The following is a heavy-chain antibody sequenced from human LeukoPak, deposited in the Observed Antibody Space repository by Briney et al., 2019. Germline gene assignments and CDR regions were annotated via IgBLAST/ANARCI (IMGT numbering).Heavy chain of an antibody. J-gene: IGHJ4*02. CDR3: ARYYIIGTFHFDY. V-gene: IGHV4-59*12. Sequence: SETLSLTCTVSGGSISSYYWSWIRQPPGKGLEWIASINYSGSTYFNPSLKSRVTISIDTSTNQFSLKLNSVTAADTAVYYCARYYIIGTFHFDYRGQGTLVTVSS. CDR2: INYSGST. CDR1: GGSISSYY. D-gene: IGHD1/OR15-1a*01.